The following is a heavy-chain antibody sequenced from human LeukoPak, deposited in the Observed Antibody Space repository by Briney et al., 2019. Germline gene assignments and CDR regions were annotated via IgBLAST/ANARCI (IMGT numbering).Heavy chain of an antibody. CDR3: ARWYYYDSSGPEFSELLNDY. CDR1: GYTLTELS. D-gene: IGHD3-22*01. Sequence: RASVKVSCKVSGYTLTELSMHWVRQAPGQGLEWMGWINPNSGGTNYAQKFQGRVTMTRDTSISTAYMELSRLRSDDTAVYYCARWYYYDSSGPEFSELLNDYWGQGTLVTVSS. J-gene: IGHJ4*02. CDR2: INPNSGGT. V-gene: IGHV1-2*02.